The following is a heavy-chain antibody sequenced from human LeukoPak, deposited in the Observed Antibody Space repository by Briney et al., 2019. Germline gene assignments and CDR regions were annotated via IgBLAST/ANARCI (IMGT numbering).Heavy chain of an antibody. CDR2: INSSSSEI. J-gene: IGHJ4*02. CDR1: GFTFSTYN. D-gene: IGHD2/OR15-2a*01. CDR3: ARDSSPQGFFFFDY. V-gene: IGHV3-21*01. Sequence: GGSLRLSCAPPGFTFSTYNMNWGRQAPGKGLEWVSCINSSSSEIYYADSVKGRFTLSRDNAKNSLFLQMNSLRAEDTALYYCARDSSPQGFFFFDYWGGGMVVTVSA.